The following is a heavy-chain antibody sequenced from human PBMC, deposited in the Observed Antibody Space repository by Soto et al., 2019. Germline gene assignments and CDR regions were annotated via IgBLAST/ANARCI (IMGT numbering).Heavy chain of an antibody. J-gene: IGHJ2*01. CDR2: ISSSGSTI. Sequence: GGSLRLSCAASGFTFSDYYMSWIHQAPGKGLEWVSYISSSGSTIYYADSVKGRFTISRDNAKNSLYLQMNSLRAEDTAVYYCARASGDSGYDYWYFDLWGRGTLVTVSS. CDR1: GFTFSDYY. D-gene: IGHD5-12*01. V-gene: IGHV3-11*01. CDR3: ARASGDSGYDYWYFDL.